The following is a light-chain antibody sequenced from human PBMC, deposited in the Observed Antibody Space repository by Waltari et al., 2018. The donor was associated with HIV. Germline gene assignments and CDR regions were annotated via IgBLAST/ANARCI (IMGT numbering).Light chain of an antibody. CDR3: CSYAGSRTLWV. CDR1: SSDVGSYNL. V-gene: IGLV2-23*02. J-gene: IGLJ3*02. CDR2: EVN. Sequence: QSALTQPASVSGSPGQSITISCTGTSSDVGSYNLVSCYQQHPGKAPKLMIYEVNKRPSGVSIRFSGAKSGITSSLTISGLQAEDEADYYCCSYAGSRTLWVFGGGTKVTVL.